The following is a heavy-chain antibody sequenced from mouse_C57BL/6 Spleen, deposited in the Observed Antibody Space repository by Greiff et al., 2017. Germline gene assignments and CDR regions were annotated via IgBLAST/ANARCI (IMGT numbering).Heavy chain of an antibody. D-gene: IGHD4-1*01. CDR3: ARPELGRGAMDY. Sequence: DVQLVESGGDLVKPGGSLKLSCAASGFTFSSYGMSWVRQTPDKRLEWVATISSGGSYTYYPDSVKGRFTISRDNAKNTLYLQMSSLKSEDTAMYYCARPELGRGAMDYWGQGTSVTVSS. J-gene: IGHJ4*01. CDR1: GFTFSSYG. V-gene: IGHV5-6*01. CDR2: ISSGGSYT.